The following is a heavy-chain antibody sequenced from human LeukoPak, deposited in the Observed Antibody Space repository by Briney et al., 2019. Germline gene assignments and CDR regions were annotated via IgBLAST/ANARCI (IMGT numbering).Heavy chain of an antibody. CDR3: ALTIRYFDWFFDY. CDR1: GFTVSSNY. Sequence: SGGSLRLSCAASGFTVSSNYMSWVRQAPGKGLEWVSAISGSGGSTYYADSVKGWFTISRDNSKNTLYLQMNSLRAEDTAVYYCALTIRYFDWFFDYWGQGTLVTVSS. J-gene: IGHJ4*02. V-gene: IGHV3-23*01. D-gene: IGHD3-9*01. CDR2: ISGSGGST.